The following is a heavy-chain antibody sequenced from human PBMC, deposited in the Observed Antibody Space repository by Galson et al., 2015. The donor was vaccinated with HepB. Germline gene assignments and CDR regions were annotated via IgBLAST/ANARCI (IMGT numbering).Heavy chain of an antibody. D-gene: IGHD5-12*01. CDR1: TFIFSTYS. CDR2: MSSSSTTI. J-gene: IGHJ4*02. CDR3: VFLSGYDLKPLDY. Sequence: SLRLSCAASTFIFSTYSMNWVRQAPGKGLEWVSYMSSSSTTIYYADSVKGRFTISRDNAKNSLYLQMNSLRAEETAVYYCVFLSGYDLKPLDYWGQGTLVTVAS. V-gene: IGHV3-48*04.